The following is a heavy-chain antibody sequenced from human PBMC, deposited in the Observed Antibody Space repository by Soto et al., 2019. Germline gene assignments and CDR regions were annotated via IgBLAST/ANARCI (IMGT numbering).Heavy chain of an antibody. Sequence: PGGSLRLSCSASGFTFSSYAMSWVRQAPGKGLEWVSAISGSGGSTYYADSVKGRFTISRDNSKNTLYLQMNSLRAEDTAVYYCAKGPQYYGSGSYPYYFDYWGQGTLVPVSS. V-gene: IGHV3-23*01. CDR1: GFTFSSYA. J-gene: IGHJ4*02. CDR3: AKGPQYYGSGSYPYYFDY. CDR2: ISGSGGST. D-gene: IGHD3-10*01.